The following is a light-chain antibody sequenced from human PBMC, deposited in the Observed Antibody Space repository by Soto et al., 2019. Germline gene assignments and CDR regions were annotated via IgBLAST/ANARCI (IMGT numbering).Light chain of an antibody. V-gene: IGLV2-14*01. CDR2: DVN. J-gene: IGLJ2*01. Sequence: QSALTQPASVSGSPGQSITISCSGTSSDVGGYNYVSWYQQKSGKVPKVMIYDVNHRPSGVSDRFSGSKSGNRASLTISGLQAEDEADYYCSSYTTTSTVIFGGGTKLTVL. CDR1: SSDVGGYNY. CDR3: SSYTTTSTVI.